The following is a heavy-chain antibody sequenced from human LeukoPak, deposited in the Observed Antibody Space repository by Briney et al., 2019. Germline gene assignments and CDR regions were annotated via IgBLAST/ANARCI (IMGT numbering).Heavy chain of an antibody. CDR2: ISAYNGNT. CDR3: ARDLGRPYYYDSSGYNWFDP. D-gene: IGHD3-22*01. Sequence: ASENLSRTASGYTVTSYGISWDRQAPGQGPEWMGWISAYNGNTNYAQKLQCGGTMTTDTSTSTAYMELRSMRSDDTAVYYCARDLGRPYYYDSSGYNWFDPWGQGTLVTVSS. J-gene: IGHJ5*02. V-gene: IGHV1-18*01. CDR1: GYTVTSYG.